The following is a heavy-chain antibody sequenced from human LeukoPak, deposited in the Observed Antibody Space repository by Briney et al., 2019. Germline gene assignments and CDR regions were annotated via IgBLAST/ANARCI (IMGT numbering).Heavy chain of an antibody. J-gene: IGHJ4*02. CDR1: GSTFSSYA. CDR3: ASYYDFWSGGDY. D-gene: IGHD3-3*01. CDR2: ISGSGGST. V-gene: IGHV3-23*01. Sequence: PGGSLRLSCAASGSTFSSYAMSWVRQAPGKGLEWVSAISGSGGSTYYADSVKGRFTISRDNSKNTLYLQMSSLRAEDTAVYYCASYYDFWSGGDYWGQGTLVTVSS.